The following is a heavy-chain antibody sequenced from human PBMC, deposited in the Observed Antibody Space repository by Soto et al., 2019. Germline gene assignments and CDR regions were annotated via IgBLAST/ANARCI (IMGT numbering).Heavy chain of an antibody. CDR3: AKSHTGINSGNDY. CDR2: ISGSGGNT. J-gene: IGHJ4*02. Sequence: EVQLLESGGGLVQPGGSLRLSCAASGFTFSTYAMNWVRQAAGKGLEWVSTISGSGGNTYYADSVKGRFTISRDNSKNTLFLQRNSLRAEDTALYYCAKSHTGINSGNDYWGRGTLVTVSS. D-gene: IGHD6-25*01. CDR1: GFTFSTYA. V-gene: IGHV3-23*01.